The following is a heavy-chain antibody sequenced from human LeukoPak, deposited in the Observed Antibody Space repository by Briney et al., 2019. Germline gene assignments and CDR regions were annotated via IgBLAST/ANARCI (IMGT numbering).Heavy chain of an antibody. CDR3: ARSDIVVVVAPVGY. Sequence: GGSLRLSCAASGFTFSSYSMNWVRQAPGKGLEWVSSISSSSSYIYYADSVKGRFTISRDNAKNSLYLQTNSLRAEDTAVYYCARSDIVVVVAPVGYWGQGTLVTVSS. J-gene: IGHJ4*02. CDR2: ISSSSSYI. V-gene: IGHV3-21*01. CDR1: GFTFSSYS. D-gene: IGHD2-15*01.